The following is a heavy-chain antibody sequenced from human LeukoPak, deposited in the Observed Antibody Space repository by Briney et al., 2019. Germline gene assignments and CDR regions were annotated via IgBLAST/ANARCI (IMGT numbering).Heavy chain of an antibody. J-gene: IGHJ4*02. CDR1: GFTFNNFA. Sequence: GGSLRLSCVASGFTFNNFALIWVRQAPGKGLEWVSSITAGGGTQYADAVKGRFTISRDSSKNTLYLYMNSLRADDTAVYFCARDRGYSYGELDYWGQGTLVTVSS. D-gene: IGHD5-18*01. CDR2: ITAGGGT. CDR3: ARDRGYSYGELDY. V-gene: IGHV3-23*01.